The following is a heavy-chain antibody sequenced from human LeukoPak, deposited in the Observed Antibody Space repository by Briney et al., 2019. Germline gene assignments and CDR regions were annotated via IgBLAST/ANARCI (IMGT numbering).Heavy chain of an antibody. CDR1: GFTFVNAW. CDR3: TTEQWELRSGAFDI. CDR2: IKTKSNGGTT. Sequence: KTGGSLRLSCAASGFTFVNAWMNWVRQAPGKGLEWVGRIKTKSNGGTTDYAAPAKGRFTISRDDSKNTLYLQMNSLKIEDTAVYFCTTEQWELRSGAFDIWGQGTVVTVSS. D-gene: IGHD1-26*01. V-gene: IGHV3-15*01. J-gene: IGHJ3*02.